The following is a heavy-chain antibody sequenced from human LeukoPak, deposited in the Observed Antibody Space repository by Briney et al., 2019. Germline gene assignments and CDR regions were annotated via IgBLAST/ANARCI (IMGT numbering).Heavy chain of an antibody. CDR2: INPSGGST. V-gene: IGHV1-46*01. CDR1: GYTFTSYY. Sequence: ASVKVSCKASGYTFTSYYMHWVRQAPGQGLEWMGIINPSGGSTSYAQEFQGRVTMTRDTSTSTVYMELSSLRSEGTAVYYCARAPPGGGRWLQSRRYYYYGMDVWGQGTTVTVSS. D-gene: IGHD5-24*01. CDR3: ARAPPGGGRWLQSRRYYYYGMDV. J-gene: IGHJ6*02.